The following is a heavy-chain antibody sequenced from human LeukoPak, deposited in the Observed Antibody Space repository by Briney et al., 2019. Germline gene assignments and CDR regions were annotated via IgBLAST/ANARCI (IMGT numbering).Heavy chain of an antibody. CDR1: GFTVSSNY. CDR3: ARLWGSIWAFDI. V-gene: IGHV3-66*04. CDR2: IYSGGST. J-gene: IGHJ3*02. D-gene: IGHD7-27*01. Sequence: GGSLRLSCAASGFTVSSNYMSWVRQAPGKGLEWVSVIYSGGSTYYADSVKGRFTIFRDNPKNTLYLQMSSLRAEDTALYYCARLWGSIWAFDIWGQGTMVTVSS.